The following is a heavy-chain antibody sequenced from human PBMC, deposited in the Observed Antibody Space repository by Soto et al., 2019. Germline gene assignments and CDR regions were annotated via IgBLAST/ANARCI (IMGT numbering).Heavy chain of an antibody. CDR2: INPSGGST. CDR3: ASDGPRYSGGFNYYYYYMDV. Sequence: QVQLVQSGAEVKKPGASVKVSCKASGYTFTSYYMHWVRQAPGQGLEWMGMINPSGGSTSYAQKFQGRVTMNRDTSTSTVYMELSSLRSEDTAVYYCASDGPRYSGGFNYYYYYMDVWGKGTTVTVSS. CDR1: GYTFTSYY. J-gene: IGHJ6*03. V-gene: IGHV1-46*03. D-gene: IGHD3-16*01.